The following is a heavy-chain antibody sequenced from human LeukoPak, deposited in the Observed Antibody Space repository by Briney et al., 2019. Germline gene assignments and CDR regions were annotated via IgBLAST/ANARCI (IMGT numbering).Heavy chain of an antibody. CDR2: FDPEHGET. D-gene: IGHD2-15*01. J-gene: IGHJ4*02. Sequence: ASVKVSCKVSGYTLTELSMYCVRQAPGKGLEWMGGFDPEHGETVYAQKFQGRLTMTEDTSTHTAYMELSSLRSDDTAVYYCATDPVGYCNADGCYSVDYWGQGTLVTVSS. CDR1: GYTLTELS. CDR3: ATDPVGYCNADGCYSVDY. V-gene: IGHV1-24*01.